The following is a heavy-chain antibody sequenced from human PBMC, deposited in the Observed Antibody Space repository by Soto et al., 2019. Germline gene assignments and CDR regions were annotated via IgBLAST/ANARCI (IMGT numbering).Heavy chain of an antibody. J-gene: IGHJ4*02. D-gene: IGHD6-19*01. CDR2: IYYSGST. Sequence: LSLTCTVSGGSISSGGYHWSWIRQHPGKGLEWIGYIYYSGSTYYNPSLKSRVTISVDTSKNQFSLKLSSVTAADTAVYYCARADRVAGTPFWVWGQGTLVTVSS. V-gene: IGHV4-31*03. CDR1: GGSISSGGYH. CDR3: ARADRVAGTPFWV.